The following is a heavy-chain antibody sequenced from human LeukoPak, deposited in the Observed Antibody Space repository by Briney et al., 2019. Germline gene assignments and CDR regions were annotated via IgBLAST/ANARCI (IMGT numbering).Heavy chain of an antibody. V-gene: IGHV1-2*02. Sequence: ASVKVSCKASGYTFTGYYMHWVRQAPGQGLEWMGWNDPNSGGTNYAQKFQGRVTMTRDTSISTAYMELSRLRSDDTAVYYCATSYCGGDCYSFQHWGQGTLVTVSS. CDR1: GYTFTGYY. CDR2: NDPNSGGT. D-gene: IGHD2-21*02. J-gene: IGHJ1*01. CDR3: ATSYCGGDCYSFQH.